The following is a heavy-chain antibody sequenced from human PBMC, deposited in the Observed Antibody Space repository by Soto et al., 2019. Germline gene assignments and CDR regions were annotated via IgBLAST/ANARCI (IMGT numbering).Heavy chain of an antibody. V-gene: IGHV1-46*01. CDR2: INPSGGST. Sequence: GASVKVSCKASGYTFASCYMHWVRQAPGQGLEWMGIINPSGGSTTYAQKFQGRVTMTRDTSTSTVYMELSSLRSEDTAVYYCARDTSSNWYYFDYWGQGTRVTVSS. J-gene: IGHJ4*02. D-gene: IGHD6-13*01. CDR3: ARDTSSNWYYFDY. CDR1: GYTFASCY.